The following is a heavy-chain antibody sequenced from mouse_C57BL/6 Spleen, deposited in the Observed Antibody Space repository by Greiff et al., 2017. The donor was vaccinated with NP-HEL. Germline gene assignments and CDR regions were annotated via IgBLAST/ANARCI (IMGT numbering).Heavy chain of an antibody. V-gene: IGHV5-9-1*02. CDR1: GFTFSSYA. D-gene: IGHD3-3*01. CDR3: TREGAGDAMDY. CDR2: ISSGGDYI. Sequence: EVMLVESGEGLVKPGGSLKLSCAASGFTFSSYAMSWVRQTPEKRLAWVAYISSGGDYIYYADTVKGRFTISRDNARNTLYLQMSSLKSEDTAMYYCTREGAGDAMDYWGQGTSVTVSS. J-gene: IGHJ4*01.